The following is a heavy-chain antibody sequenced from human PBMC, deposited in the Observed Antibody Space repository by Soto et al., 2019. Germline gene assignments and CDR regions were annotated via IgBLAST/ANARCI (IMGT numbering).Heavy chain of an antibody. J-gene: IGHJ6*02. D-gene: IGHD4-17*01. CDR2: ISYDGSNK. CDR3: ARDRTGIDYGDFRGYGMDV. CDR1: GFTFSSYA. Sequence: QVQLVESGGGVVQPGRSLRLSCAASGFTFSSYAMHWVRQAPGKGLEWVAVISYDGSNKYYADSVKGRFTISRDNSKNTLYLQMNSLRAEDTAVYYCARDRTGIDYGDFRGYGMDVWGQGTTVTVSS. V-gene: IGHV3-30-3*01.